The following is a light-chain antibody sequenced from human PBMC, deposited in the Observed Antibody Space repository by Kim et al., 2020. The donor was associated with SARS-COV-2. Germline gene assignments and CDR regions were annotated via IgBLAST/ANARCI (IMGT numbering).Light chain of an antibody. CDR2: AAS. CDR3: QQYNNWPYT. CDR1: QSVSSK. V-gene: IGKV3-15*01. J-gene: IGKJ2*01. Sequence: SPGERATPSCRASQSVSSKLAWYQQKPGQAPRFLIYAASTRATGIPARFSGSGSGTEFTLTISSLQSEDFAVYYCQQYNNWPYTFGRGTKLEI.